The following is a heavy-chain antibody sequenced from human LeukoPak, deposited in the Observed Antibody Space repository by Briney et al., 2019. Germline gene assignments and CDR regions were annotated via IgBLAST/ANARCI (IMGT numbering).Heavy chain of an antibody. Sequence: GASVTVSCKASGYTFTGYYMHWVRQAPGQGLEWMGRINPNSGGTNYAQKFQGRVTMTRDTSISTAYMELSRLRSDDTAVYYCARDILMGSSGWEDFDYWGQGTLVTVSS. D-gene: IGHD6-19*01. CDR2: INPNSGGT. V-gene: IGHV1-2*06. J-gene: IGHJ4*02. CDR1: GYTFTGYY. CDR3: ARDILMGSSGWEDFDY.